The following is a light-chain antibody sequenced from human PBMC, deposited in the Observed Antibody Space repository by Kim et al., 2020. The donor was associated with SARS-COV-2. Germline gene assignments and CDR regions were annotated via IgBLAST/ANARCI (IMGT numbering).Light chain of an antibody. CDR1: SSDVGGYNY. CDR3: CSYAGSYV. V-gene: IGLV2-11*01. CDR2: HVS. Sequence: SPVQSGTISCSGPSSDVGGYNYVSWYQQHPRKAPTLMIYHVSKRPSGIPDLFSGSKSGNTASLTISGLQAEDEADYYCCSYAGSYVFGTGTKVTVL. J-gene: IGLJ1*01.